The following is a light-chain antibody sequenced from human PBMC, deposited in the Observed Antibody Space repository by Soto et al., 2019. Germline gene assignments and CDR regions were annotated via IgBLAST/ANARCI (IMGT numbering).Light chain of an antibody. CDR1: SSDVGSYNL. CDR3: CSYAGSRTYV. Sequence: QSALTQPASVSGSPGQSITLSCTGTSSDVGSYNLVSWYQQHPGKAPKLMIYEGSKRPSGVSNRFSGSESGNTASLTISGLQAEDEADYYCCSYAGSRTYVFGTGTKVTVL. J-gene: IGLJ1*01. V-gene: IGLV2-23*01. CDR2: EGS.